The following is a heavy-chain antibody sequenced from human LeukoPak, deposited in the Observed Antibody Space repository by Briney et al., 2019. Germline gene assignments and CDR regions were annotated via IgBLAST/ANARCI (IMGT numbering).Heavy chain of an antibody. CDR2: ISPSGGGT. CDR1: GYTFTSYY. Sequence: ASVKVSCKSSGYTFTSYYIHWVRQAPGQGLEWMGIISPSGGGTGYAQNFQGRVTMTRDTSRSTVYMELSSLRSEDTAVYFCARGGPQWLVLRKRFYFDSWGQGTLVTVSS. CDR3: ARGGPQWLVLRKRFYFDS. J-gene: IGHJ4*02. V-gene: IGHV1-46*01. D-gene: IGHD6-19*01.